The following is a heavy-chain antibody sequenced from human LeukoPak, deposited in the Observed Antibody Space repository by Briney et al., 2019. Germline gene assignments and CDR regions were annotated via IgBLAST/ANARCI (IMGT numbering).Heavy chain of an antibody. CDR2: IYTSGST. Sequence: SETLSLTCTVSGSSISSGSYYWSWIRQPAGKGLEWIGRIYTSGSTSYSPSLKSRVTISVDTSKNQFSLKLSSVTAADTAVYYCARAGYSSSWYPFDYWGQGTLVTVSS. CDR3: ARAGYSSSWYPFDY. J-gene: IGHJ4*02. V-gene: IGHV4-61*02. CDR1: GSSISSGSYY. D-gene: IGHD6-13*01.